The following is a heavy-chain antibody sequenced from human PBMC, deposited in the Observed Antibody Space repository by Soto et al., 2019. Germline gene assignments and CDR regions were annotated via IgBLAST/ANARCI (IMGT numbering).Heavy chain of an antibody. Sequence: PGGSLRLSCAASGFTFSSYAMSWVRQAPGKGLEWVSAISGSGGSTYYADSVKGRFTISRDNSKNTRYLQMNSLRAEDTAVYYCAKGSSGWPAYYYYGMDVWGQGTTVTVSS. CDR2: ISGSGGST. D-gene: IGHD6-19*01. CDR1: GFTFSSYA. V-gene: IGHV3-23*01. J-gene: IGHJ6*02. CDR3: AKGSSGWPAYYYYGMDV.